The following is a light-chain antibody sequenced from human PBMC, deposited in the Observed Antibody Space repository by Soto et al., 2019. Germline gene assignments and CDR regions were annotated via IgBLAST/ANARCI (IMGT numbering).Light chain of an antibody. CDR2: GAS. J-gene: IGKJ1*01. Sequence: EIVLTQSPATLSLSPGESATLSCRASQSVSSFLAWYQQKPGQAPRLLIYGASNRATGIPARFSASGSGTACTLTSSSLEPENSAVFYVQRGNNTWRSGKGTRGE. CDR3: QRGNNTWR. V-gene: IGKV3-11*01. CDR1: QSVSSF.